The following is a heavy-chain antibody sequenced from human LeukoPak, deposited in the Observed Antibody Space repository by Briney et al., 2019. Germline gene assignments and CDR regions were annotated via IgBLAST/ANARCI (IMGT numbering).Heavy chain of an antibody. CDR2: INPNSGGT. Sequence: ASVKVSCKASGYTFTGYYMHWVRQAPGQGLEWMGWINPNSGGTNYAQKFQGRVTMTRDTSISTAYMKLSRLRSDDTAVYYCARDSEYDILTGRVVPSGMDVWGQGTTVTVSS. D-gene: IGHD3-9*01. V-gene: IGHV1-2*02. CDR3: ARDSEYDILTGRVVPSGMDV. J-gene: IGHJ6*02. CDR1: GYTFTGYY.